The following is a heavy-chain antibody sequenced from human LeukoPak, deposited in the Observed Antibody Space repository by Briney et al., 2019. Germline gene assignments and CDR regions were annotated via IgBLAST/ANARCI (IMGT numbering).Heavy chain of an antibody. CDR2: IKQDGSEK. CDR1: GFTFSSYW. Sequence: GGSLRLSCAASGFTFSSYWMGWVRKAPGKGLEWVANIKQDGSEKYYVDSVKGRFTISRDNAKNSLYLQMNSLRAEDTAVYYCARDAHYAFFDYWGQGTLVTVSS. D-gene: IGHD4-17*01. CDR3: ARDAHYAFFDY. V-gene: IGHV3-7*01. J-gene: IGHJ4*02.